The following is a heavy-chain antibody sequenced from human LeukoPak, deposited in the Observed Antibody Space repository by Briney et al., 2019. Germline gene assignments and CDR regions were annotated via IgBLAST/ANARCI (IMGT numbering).Heavy chain of an antibody. CDR2: ISGSGGST. V-gene: IGHV3-23*01. J-gene: IGHJ4*02. CDR3: AKLLVRGVIFKEDDY. D-gene: IGHD3-10*01. CDR1: GFIFSSYA. Sequence: GGSLRLSCAASGFIFSSYAISWVRQAPGKGLEWVSAISGSGGSTYYADSVKGRFTISRDNSKNTLYLQMNSLRAEDTAVYYCAKLLVRGVIFKEDDYWGQGTLVTVSS.